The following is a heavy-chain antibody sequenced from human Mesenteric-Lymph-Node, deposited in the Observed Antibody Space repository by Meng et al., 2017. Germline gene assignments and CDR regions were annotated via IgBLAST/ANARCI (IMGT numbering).Heavy chain of an antibody. Sequence: EVQLVESGGGLVKPGGSLRLSCAASGFTFSSYSMNWVRQAPGKGLEWVSSISSGSSYIYYADSVKGRFTISRDNAKNSLYLQMNSLRAEDTAVYYCARNVRLRDGYNSDYWGQGTLVTVSS. J-gene: IGHJ4*02. CDR1: GFTFSSYS. CDR3: ARNVRLRDGYNSDY. CDR2: ISSGSSYI. V-gene: IGHV3-21*01. D-gene: IGHD5-24*01.